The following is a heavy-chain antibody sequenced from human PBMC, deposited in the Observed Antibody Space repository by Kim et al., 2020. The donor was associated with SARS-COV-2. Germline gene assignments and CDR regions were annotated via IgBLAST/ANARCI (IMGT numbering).Heavy chain of an antibody. CDR1: GFTFNNYA. D-gene: IGHD3-10*02. CDR3: ARVFYVIDY. Sequence: GGSLRLSCAASGFTFNNYAMSWVRQGPGKGLEWVSGISRTGYASYYADSVRGRFIISRDSSKNTLYLQMSSVTAEDTTVYYCARVFYVIDYWGQGTQVTVSS. V-gene: IGHV3-23*01. CDR2: ISRTGYAS. J-gene: IGHJ4*02.